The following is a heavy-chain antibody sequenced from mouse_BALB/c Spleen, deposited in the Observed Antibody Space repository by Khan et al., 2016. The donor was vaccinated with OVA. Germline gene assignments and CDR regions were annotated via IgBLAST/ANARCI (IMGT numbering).Heavy chain of an antibody. D-gene: IGHD2-3*01. Sequence: QVQLQQSGPELVRPGVSVKISCKGSGYTFTDYAMYWVKQSHAKSLEWIGLISTYSGNTNYNQKFRGKATMTVDTSSSTAYMELARLTSEDSAIYYGARPAYDGYYDYWGQGTTLTVSS. J-gene: IGHJ2*01. V-gene: IGHV1S137*01. CDR2: ISTYSGNT. CDR3: ARPAYDGYYDY. CDR1: GYTFTDYA.